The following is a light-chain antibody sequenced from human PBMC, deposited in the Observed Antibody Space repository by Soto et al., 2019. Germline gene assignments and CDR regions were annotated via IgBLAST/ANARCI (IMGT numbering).Light chain of an antibody. V-gene: IGLV2-8*01. Sequence: SALTLPPSASRAPWQSITISSTRARSEFGGYNFVSWYQHLPGKAPKLMIYEVSKRPSGVPDRFSGSKSGNTASLTVSGLQAEDEADYYCSSYAGSNKLYVFGTGTKVTVL. CDR3: SSYAGSNKLYV. J-gene: IGLJ1*01. CDR2: EVS. CDR1: RSEFGGYNF.